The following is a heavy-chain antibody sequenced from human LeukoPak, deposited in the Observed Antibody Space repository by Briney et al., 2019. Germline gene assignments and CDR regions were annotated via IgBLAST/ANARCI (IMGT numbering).Heavy chain of an antibody. V-gene: IGHV4-59*01. D-gene: IGHD2-2*01. J-gene: IGHJ4*02. CDR3: ARVGCSSTSCSEDY. CDR2: IYYSGST. CDR1: GGSISRYY. Sequence: SETLSLTCTVAGGSISRYYWSWIRQPPGKGLEWIGYIYYSGSTNYNPSLKSRVTISVDTSKNQFSLKLSSVTAADTAVYYCARVGCSSTSCSEDYWGQGTLVTVSS.